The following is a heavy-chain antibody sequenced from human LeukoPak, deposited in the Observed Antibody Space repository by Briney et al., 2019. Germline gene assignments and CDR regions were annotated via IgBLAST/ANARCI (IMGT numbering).Heavy chain of an antibody. CDR1: GASVKSDY. Sequence: SETLSLTCSVSGASVKSDYWSWIRQSPGKGLEWIANVYYSGSTNYNPSLKSRVTISVDASKNQISLKLSSVTAADTAVYYCARLESGDFDYWGQGTLVTVSS. V-gene: IGHV4-59*08. D-gene: IGHD3-10*01. CDR2: VYYSGST. CDR3: ARLESGDFDY. J-gene: IGHJ4*02.